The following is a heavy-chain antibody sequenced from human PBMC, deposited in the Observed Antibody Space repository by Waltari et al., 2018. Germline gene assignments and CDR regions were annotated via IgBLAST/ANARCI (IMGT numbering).Heavy chain of an antibody. Sequence: QVQLQESGPGLVKPSETLSLTCTVSRCPISGFSWSWIRPPAGKGREWMGRIYNSGSTNYNPSLKSRVTMSVDTSKNQFSLKLSSVTAADTAVYYCARDHYGGNTDAFDMWGQGTMVTVSS. CDR3: ARDHYGGNTDAFDM. CDR1: RCPISGFS. CDR2: IYNSGST. D-gene: IGHD4-17*01. J-gene: IGHJ3*02. V-gene: IGHV4-4*07.